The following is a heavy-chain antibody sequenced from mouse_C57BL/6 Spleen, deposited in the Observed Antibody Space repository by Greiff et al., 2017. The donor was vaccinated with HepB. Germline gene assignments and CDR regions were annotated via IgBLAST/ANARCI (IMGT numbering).Heavy chain of an antibody. CDR3: TPFYGSSLYYGMDY. CDR1: GFNIKDDY. Sequence: EVQLQQSGAELVRPGASVKLSCTASGFNIKDDYMHWVKQRPEQGLEWIGWIDPENGDTEYASKFQGKATITADTSSNTAYLQLSSLTSEDTAVYYCTPFYGSSLYYGMDYWGQGTSVTVSS. V-gene: IGHV14-4*01. CDR2: IDPENGDT. J-gene: IGHJ4*01. D-gene: IGHD1-1*01.